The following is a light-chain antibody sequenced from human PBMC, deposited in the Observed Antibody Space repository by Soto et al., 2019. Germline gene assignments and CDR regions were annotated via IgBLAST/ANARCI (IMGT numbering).Light chain of an antibody. J-gene: IGKJ1*01. CDR1: QSISSY. V-gene: IGKV1-39*01. Sequence: DIQMTQSPSSLSASVGDRVTITCRPSQSISSYLNWYQQKPVKAPKLLIYAASSLQSGVPSRFRGSGSGTDFTLTISSLQPEDFATYYCQQSYSTPWTVGQGTELDSK. CDR2: AAS. CDR3: QQSYSTPWT.